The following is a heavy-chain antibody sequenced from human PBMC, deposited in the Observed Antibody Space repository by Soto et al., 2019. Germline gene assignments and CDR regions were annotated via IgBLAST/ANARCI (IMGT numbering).Heavy chain of an antibody. D-gene: IGHD2-21*01. Sequence: ASVKVSCKASGYTFTSYYMHWVRQAPGQGLEWMGIINPSGGSTSYAQKFQGRVTMTRDTSTSTVYMELSSLRSEDTAVYYCVAGIGWRWLQPLYFDYWGQGTLVTVSS. J-gene: IGHJ4*02. CDR1: GYTFTSYY. CDR3: VAGIGWRWLQPLYFDY. V-gene: IGHV1-46*01. CDR2: INPSGGST.